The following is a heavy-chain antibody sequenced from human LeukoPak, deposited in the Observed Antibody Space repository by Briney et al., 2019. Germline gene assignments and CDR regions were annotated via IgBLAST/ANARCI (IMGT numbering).Heavy chain of an antibody. J-gene: IGHJ5*02. CDR2: IMGDGSST. Sequence: GGSLRLSCAASGFDFSGYWMHWVRQDPGKGLVWVSRIMGDGSSTTYADSVKGRFTISRDNAKNTVHLQMNSLRAEDTAVYYCARDKTYGYNLWGQGTLVTVSS. CDR1: GFDFSGYW. D-gene: IGHD5-18*01. V-gene: IGHV3-74*01. CDR3: ARDKTYGYNL.